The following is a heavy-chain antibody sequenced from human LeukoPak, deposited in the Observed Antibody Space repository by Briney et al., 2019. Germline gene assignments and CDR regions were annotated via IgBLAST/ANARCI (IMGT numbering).Heavy chain of an antibody. Sequence: GGSLRLSCAASGFTLRSSAMTWVRQAPGKGLEWVSGISWNSGSIGYADSVKGRFTISRDNAKNSLYLQMNSLRAEDTALYYCAKDISDSSGWYYFDYWGQGTLVTVSS. CDR2: ISWNSGSI. CDR3: AKDISDSSGWYYFDY. CDR1: GFTLRSSA. J-gene: IGHJ4*02. V-gene: IGHV3-9*01. D-gene: IGHD6-19*01.